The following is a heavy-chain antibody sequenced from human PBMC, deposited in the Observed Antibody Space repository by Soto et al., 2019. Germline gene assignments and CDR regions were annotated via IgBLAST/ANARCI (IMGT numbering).Heavy chain of an antibody. D-gene: IGHD3-10*02. V-gene: IGHV3-30-3*01. CDR3: ARDHGMFLSYYYYGMDV. J-gene: IGHJ6*02. CDR2: ISYDGSNT. Sequence: QVQLVESGGGVVQPGRSLTLSCAASGFTFSRFSMHWVRQAPGKGLAWGAVISYDGSNTHYAESVKGRFNISRDDSKNTVFLQMNNLRGEDSAVYYCARDHGMFLSYYYYGMDVWGQGTTVSVSS. CDR1: GFTFSRFS.